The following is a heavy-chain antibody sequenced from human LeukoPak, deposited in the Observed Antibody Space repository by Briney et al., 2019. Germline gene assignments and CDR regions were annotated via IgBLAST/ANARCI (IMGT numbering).Heavy chain of an antibody. CDR1: GGSFSDYY. J-gene: IGHJ4*02. Sequence: SETLSLTCAVYGGSFSDYYWGWIRQPPGKGLEWIGEINHSGSTNYNPSLKSRVTISVDTSKNQFSLKLSSVTAADTAVYYCARGQLLWNYWGQGTLVTVSS. CDR2: INHSGST. D-gene: IGHD2-2*01. CDR3: ARGQLLWNY. V-gene: IGHV4-34*01.